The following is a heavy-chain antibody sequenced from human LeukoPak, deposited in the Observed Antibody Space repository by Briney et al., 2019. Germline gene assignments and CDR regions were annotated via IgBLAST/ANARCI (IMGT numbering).Heavy chain of an antibody. Sequence: GGSLRLSCAASGFTFSTYPVNWVRQAPGKGLEWVSSIGGSGSSIFYADSVKGRFTISRDNAKNSLYLQMSSLRAEDTAVYYCAKEDGEGFDYWGQGTLVTVSS. CDR2: IGGSGSSI. CDR3: AKEDGEGFDY. D-gene: IGHD3-10*01. J-gene: IGHJ4*02. CDR1: GFTFSTYP. V-gene: IGHV3-21*01.